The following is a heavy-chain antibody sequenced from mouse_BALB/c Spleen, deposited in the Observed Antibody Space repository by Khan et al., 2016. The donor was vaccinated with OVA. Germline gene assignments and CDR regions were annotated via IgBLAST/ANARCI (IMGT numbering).Heavy chain of an antibody. Sequence: QVQLQQSGAELVKAGASVKMSCKASGYTFTSYWMHWVKQRLGQGLEWFAETNPTNGRTYYNEKIKSKATMTVDKSSSTAYMQLSGPIVEDSAVYNCARIKKIVGTYFDYWGQGTTLTVSS. J-gene: IGHJ2*01. CDR1: GYTFTSYW. D-gene: IGHD1-1*01. CDR3: ARIKKIVGTYFDY. CDR2: TNPTNGRT. V-gene: IGHV1S81*02.